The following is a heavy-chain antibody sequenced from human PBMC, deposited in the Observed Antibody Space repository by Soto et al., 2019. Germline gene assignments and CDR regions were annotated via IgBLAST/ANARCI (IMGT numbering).Heavy chain of an antibody. CDR2: IWYDGSNK. V-gene: IGHV3-33*01. D-gene: IGHD3-10*01. CDR1: GFTFSSYG. CDR3: ARDVVADYGSGSLDYYYGMDV. Sequence: QVQLVESGGGVVQPGRSLRLSCAASGFTFSSYGMHWVRQAPGKGLEWVAVIWYDGSNKYYADSVKGRFTISRDSSKNTLYLQMNSLRAEDTAVYYCARDVVADYGSGSLDYYYGMDVWGQGTTVTVSS. J-gene: IGHJ6*02.